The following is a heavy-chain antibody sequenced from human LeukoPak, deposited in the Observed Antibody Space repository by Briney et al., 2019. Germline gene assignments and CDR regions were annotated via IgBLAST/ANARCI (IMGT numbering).Heavy chain of an antibody. Sequence: GASVKVSCKASGGTFSSYAISWVRQAPGQGLEWMGGIIPVFGTANYAQKFQGRVTITADGSTSTAYMELSSLRSEDTAVYYCARDRVVGLGIDNAFDIWGHGTMVTVSS. J-gene: IGHJ3*02. V-gene: IGHV1-69*19. CDR1: GGTFSSYA. CDR2: IIPVFGTA. CDR3: ARDRVVGLGIDNAFDI. D-gene: IGHD2-15*01.